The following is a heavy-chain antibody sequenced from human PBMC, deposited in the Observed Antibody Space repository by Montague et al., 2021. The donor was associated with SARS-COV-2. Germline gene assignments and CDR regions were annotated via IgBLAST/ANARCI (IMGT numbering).Heavy chain of an antibody. V-gene: IGHV4-34*01. CDR2: INRRGNT. CDR3: ARGGGNILTNYYYHYYLDV. Sequence: SETLSLTCAVYGGSFSGWYWSWVRQPPGKGLEWIGEINRRGNTIYNPSLKSRVTISEDTSKSQFSLKLSSVTAADTAVYYCARGGGNILTNYYYHYYLDVWGTGTTVTVSS. CDR1: GGSFSGWY. J-gene: IGHJ6*03. D-gene: IGHD4-23*01.